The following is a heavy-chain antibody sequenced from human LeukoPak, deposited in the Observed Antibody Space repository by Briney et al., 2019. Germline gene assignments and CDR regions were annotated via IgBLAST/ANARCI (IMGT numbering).Heavy chain of an antibody. V-gene: IGHV3-30*18. J-gene: IGHJ4*02. CDR1: GFTFSSYG. D-gene: IGHD4-11*01. CDR2: ISYDGSNK. Sequence: GGSLGLSCAASGFTFSSYGMHWVRQAPGKGLEWVAVISYDGSNKYHADSVKGRFTISRDNSKNTLYLQMNSLRAEDTAVYYCAKDGDLLTTRYYFDYWGQGTLVTVSS. CDR3: AKDGDLLTTRYYFDY.